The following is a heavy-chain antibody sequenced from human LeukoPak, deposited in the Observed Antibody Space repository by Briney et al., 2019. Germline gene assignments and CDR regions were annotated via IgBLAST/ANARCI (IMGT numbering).Heavy chain of an antibody. D-gene: IGHD5-12*01. J-gene: IGHJ4*02. CDR2: IYSSGST. V-gene: IGHV4-61*02. CDR1: GGSISSGSYY. CDR3: ARGGGAAPFDY. Sequence: PSETLSLTCTVPGGSISSGSYYWSWIRQPAGKGLEWIGRIYSSGSTNYNPSLKSRVAISGDTFKNQFSLRLGSVTAADTAVYYCARGGGAAPFDYWGLGTQVTVSS.